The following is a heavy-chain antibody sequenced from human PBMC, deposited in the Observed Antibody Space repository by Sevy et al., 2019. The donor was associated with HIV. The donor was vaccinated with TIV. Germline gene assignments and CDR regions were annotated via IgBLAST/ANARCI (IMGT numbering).Heavy chain of an antibody. CDR3: ARVVVQWLPTDYFDY. J-gene: IGHJ4*02. Sequence: ASVKVSCKASGYTFTSYGISWVRQAPGQGLERMGWISAYNGNTNYAQKLQGRVTMTTDTSTSTAYMELRSLRSVDTAVYYCARVVVQWLPTDYFDYWGQGTPVTVSS. D-gene: IGHD5-12*01. CDR1: GYTFTSYG. CDR2: ISAYNGNT. V-gene: IGHV1-18*01.